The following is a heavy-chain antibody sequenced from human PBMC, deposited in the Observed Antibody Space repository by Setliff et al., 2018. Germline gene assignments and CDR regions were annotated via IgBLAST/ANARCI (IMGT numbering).Heavy chain of an antibody. CDR3: ARGGTYRYFDY. CDR2: IHYSGNT. CDR1: GFSINIGTHF. V-gene: IGHV4-39*07. Sequence: PSETLSLTCTVSGFSINIGTHFWGWIRQPPGKGLEWIGRIHYSGNTYYNASLKSRVTISVDTSKNQFSLKLSSVTAADTAVYYCARGGTYRYFDYWGQGTLVTVSS. J-gene: IGHJ4*02.